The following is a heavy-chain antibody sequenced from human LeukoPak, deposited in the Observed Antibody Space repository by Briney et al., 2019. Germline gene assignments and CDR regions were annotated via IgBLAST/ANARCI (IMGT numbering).Heavy chain of an antibody. CDR2: INHSGST. D-gene: IGHD3-16*01. V-gene: IGHV4-34*01. Sequence: SETLSLTCAVYGGSFSGYYWSWIRQPPGKGLEWIGEINHSGSTNYNPSLKSRVTISVDTSKNQFFLKLSSVTAADTAVYYCASLRVPGDFDYWGQGTLVTVSS. J-gene: IGHJ4*02. CDR3: ASLRVPGDFDY. CDR1: GGSFSGYY.